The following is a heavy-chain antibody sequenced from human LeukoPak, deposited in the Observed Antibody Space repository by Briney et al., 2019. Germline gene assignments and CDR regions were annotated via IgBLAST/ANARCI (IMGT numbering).Heavy chain of an antibody. J-gene: IGHJ6*02. CDR1: GFTFSSYA. CDR2: ISGSGGST. CDR3: ARDRYDILTLPTLDV. Sequence: GGSLRLSCAASGFTFSSYAMSWVRQAPGKGLEWVSAISGSGGSTYYADSVKGRFTISRDNSKNTLYLQMNSLRAEDTAVYYCARDRYDILTLPTLDVWGQGTTVTVSS. D-gene: IGHD3-9*01. V-gene: IGHV3-23*01.